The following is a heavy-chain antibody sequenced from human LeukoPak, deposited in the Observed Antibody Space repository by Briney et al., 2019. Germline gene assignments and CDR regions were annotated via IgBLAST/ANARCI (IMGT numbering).Heavy chain of an antibody. D-gene: IGHD2-2*01. CDR2: ISGSGGST. CDR1: GFTFSSYA. V-gene: IGHV3-23*01. Sequence: GGSLRLSCAASGFTFSSYAMSWVRQAPGKGLEWVSAISGSGGSTYYADSVKGRFTISRDNSKNTLYLQMNSLRAEDTAVYYCAKALNMVVVPAPTPYAGAQGTLAPVS. J-gene: IGHJ4*02. CDR3: AKALNMVVVPAPTPYA.